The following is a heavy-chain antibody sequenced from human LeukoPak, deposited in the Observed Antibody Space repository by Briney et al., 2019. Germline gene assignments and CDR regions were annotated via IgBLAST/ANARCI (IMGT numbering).Heavy chain of an antibody. V-gene: IGHV1-24*01. CDR3: ATGGHFYYGMDV. CDR1: GYILSELS. Sequence: ASVKVSCKVSGYILSELSMHWVRQAPGKGPEWMGGFEPEDGETNYAQKFQGRVSMTGDASTDTAYMELSSLRSEDTAVYYCATGGHFYYGMDVWGPGTTVTVSS. CDR2: FEPEDGET. J-gene: IGHJ6*02. D-gene: IGHD3-3*02.